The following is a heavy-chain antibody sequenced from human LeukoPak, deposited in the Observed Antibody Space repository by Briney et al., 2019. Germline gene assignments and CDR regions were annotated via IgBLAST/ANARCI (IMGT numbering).Heavy chain of an antibody. CDR1: GYTFTVYY. CDR3: ARVSYYDSSGYGY. Sequence: GASVTVSFKASGYTFTVYYMHWVRQAPGQGREWMGWINPNSGGTNYAQKFQGRVTITRDTAISTAYMELSRLRSDDTAVYYCARVSYYDSSGYGYWGQGTLVTVSS. J-gene: IGHJ4*02. CDR2: INPNSGGT. V-gene: IGHV1-2*02. D-gene: IGHD3-22*01.